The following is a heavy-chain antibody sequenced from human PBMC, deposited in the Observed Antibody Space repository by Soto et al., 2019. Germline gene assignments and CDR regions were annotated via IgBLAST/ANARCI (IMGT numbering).Heavy chain of an antibody. CDR1: GFPLSSYS. D-gene: IGHD5-12*01. CDR2: ISSSSYI. J-gene: IGHJ4*02. V-gene: IGHV3-21*01. Sequence: GGALSLSCAASGFPLSSYSMNWVRPAPGKGLEWVSSISSSSYIYYADSLQGRFTISRDNAKNSLYLQMNSLRAEDTAVYYCARGPPMATITFFAYWGQGTLVTVSS. CDR3: ARGPPMATITFFAY.